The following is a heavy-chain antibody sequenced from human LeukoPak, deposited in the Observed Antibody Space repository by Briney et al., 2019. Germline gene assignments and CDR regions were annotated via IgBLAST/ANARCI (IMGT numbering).Heavy chain of an antibody. D-gene: IGHD3-22*01. CDR1: GGSISSSSYY. CDR2: IYYSGST. CDR3: ATQGSSGYYYYYYMDV. V-gene: IGHV4-39*01. Sequence: PSETLSLTCTVSGGSISSSSYYWGWIRQPPGKRLEWIGSIYYSGSTYSNPTLKSRLTISVDTSKNQISLKLSSVTAADTAVYYCATQGSSGYYYYYYMDVWGKGTTVTVSS. J-gene: IGHJ6*03.